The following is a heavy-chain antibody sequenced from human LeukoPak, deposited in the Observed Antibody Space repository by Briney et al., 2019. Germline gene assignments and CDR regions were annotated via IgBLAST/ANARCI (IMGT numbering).Heavy chain of an antibody. CDR3: ARSPMVRGAPFDY. D-gene: IGHD3-10*01. V-gene: IGHV1-69*05. CDR2: IIPIFGTA. Sequence: ASVKVSCKASGGTFSSYAISWVRQAPGQGLEWMGGIIPIFGTANYAQKFQGRVTITTDESTSTAYMELSSLRSEDTAVYYCARSPMVRGAPFDYWGQGTLVTVS. J-gene: IGHJ4*02. CDR1: GGTFSSYA.